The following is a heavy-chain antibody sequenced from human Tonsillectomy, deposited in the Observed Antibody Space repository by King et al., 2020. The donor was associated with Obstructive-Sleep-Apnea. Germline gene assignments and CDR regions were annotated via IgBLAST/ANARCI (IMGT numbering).Heavy chain of an antibody. Sequence: QVQLVESGGGVVQPGRSLRLSCAASGFTFINFGMHWVRQAPGKGLEWVAVISSDGSKKYYTDSVKGRFTISRDNSKNTLYLEMNSLRVDDTAVYYCAKDGPPGYNYGTGIDYWGQGTLVTVSS. CDR1: GFTFINFG. CDR3: AKDGPPGYNYGTGIDY. D-gene: IGHD5-18*01. CDR2: ISSDGSKK. V-gene: IGHV3-30*18. J-gene: IGHJ4*02.